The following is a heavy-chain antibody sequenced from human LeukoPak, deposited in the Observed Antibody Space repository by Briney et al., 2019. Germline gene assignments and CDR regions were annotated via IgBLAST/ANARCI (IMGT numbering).Heavy chain of an antibody. J-gene: IGHJ3*02. Sequence: PSQTLSLTCTVSGGSISSDSYFWTWIRQPAGKGLEWIGRIYTTGSTNYNPSLKSRVTISVDTSKNQFSLRLSSVTAADTAVYYCARGGWVGATHHDAFDIWGQGTMVTVSS. V-gene: IGHV4-61*02. D-gene: IGHD1-26*01. CDR2: IYTTGST. CDR3: ARGGWVGATHHDAFDI. CDR1: GGSISSDSYF.